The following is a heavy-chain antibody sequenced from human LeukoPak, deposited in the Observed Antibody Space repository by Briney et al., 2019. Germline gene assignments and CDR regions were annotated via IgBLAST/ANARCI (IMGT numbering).Heavy chain of an antibody. CDR3: AREVSRDGYMEGFDY. Sequence: GGSLRLSCAASGFTFSNYAMHWVRQAPGKGLEWVAAISDDGSNKKYADSVKGRFTISRDNSQNTLYLQMNSLRVEDTAVYYCAREVSRDGYMEGFDYWGQGTLVTVSS. V-gene: IGHV3-30*04. D-gene: IGHD5-24*01. CDR1: GFTFSNYA. J-gene: IGHJ4*02. CDR2: ISDDGSNK.